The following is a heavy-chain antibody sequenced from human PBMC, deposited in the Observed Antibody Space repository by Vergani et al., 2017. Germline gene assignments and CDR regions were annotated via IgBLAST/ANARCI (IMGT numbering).Heavy chain of an antibody. CDR2: IIPIFGTA. J-gene: IGHJ5*02. CDR1: GGTFSSYD. CDR3: ASFYYDSSGYYDGWFDP. D-gene: IGHD3-22*01. Sequence: HVQLVQSGAEVKKPGSSVKVSCKASGGTFSSYDISWVRQAPGQGIEWMGGIIPIFGTANYAQKFQGRVTITADESTRTDYMDLSSLRSEDTAVYYCASFYYDSSGYYDGWFDPWGQGTLVTVSS. V-gene: IGHV1-69*12.